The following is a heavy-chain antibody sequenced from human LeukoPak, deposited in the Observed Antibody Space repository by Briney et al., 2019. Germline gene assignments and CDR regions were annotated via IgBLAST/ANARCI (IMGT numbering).Heavy chain of an antibody. Sequence: SVKVSCKASGYTFTSYYMHWVRQAPGQGLEWMGWIIPIFGTANYAQKFQGRVTITTDESTSTAYMELSSLRSEDTAVYYCATNIVGATRPFDYWGQGTLVTVSS. CDR2: IIPIFGTA. CDR1: GYTFTSYY. D-gene: IGHD1-26*01. J-gene: IGHJ4*02. CDR3: ATNIVGATRPFDY. V-gene: IGHV1-69*05.